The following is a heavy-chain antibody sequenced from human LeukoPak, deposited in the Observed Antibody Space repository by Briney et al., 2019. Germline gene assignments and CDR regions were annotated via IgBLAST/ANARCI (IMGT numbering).Heavy chain of an antibody. J-gene: IGHJ5*02. D-gene: IGHD3-22*01. V-gene: IGHV4-34*01. CDR2: INHSGST. CDR3: ARGLSDDSSGYYLNWSDP. CDR1: GGSFSGYY. Sequence: PSETLSLTCAVYGGSFSGYYWSWIRQPPGKGLEWIGEINHSGSTNYNPSLKSRVTISVDTSKNQFSLKLSSVTAADTAVYYCARGLSDDSSGYYLNWSDPWGQGTLVTVSS.